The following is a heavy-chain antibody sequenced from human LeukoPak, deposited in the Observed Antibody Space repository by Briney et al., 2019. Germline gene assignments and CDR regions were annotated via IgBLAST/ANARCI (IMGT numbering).Heavy chain of an antibody. CDR3: ARNYDFWSGSLPFDY. D-gene: IGHD3-3*01. J-gene: IGHJ4*02. V-gene: IGHV1-18*01. CDR1: GYTFTSYG. Sequence: ASVKVSCKASGYTFTSYGISWVRQAPGQGLEWMGWISAYNGNTNYAQKLQGRVTMATDTSTSTAYMELRSLRSDDTAVYYCARNYDFWSGSLPFDYWGQGTLFTVSS. CDR2: ISAYNGNT.